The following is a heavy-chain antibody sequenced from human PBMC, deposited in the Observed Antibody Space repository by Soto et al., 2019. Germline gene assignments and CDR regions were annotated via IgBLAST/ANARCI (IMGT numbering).Heavy chain of an antibody. CDR2: ISESGAIT. D-gene: IGHD1-26*01. V-gene: IGHV3-23*01. Sequence: EVHLLESGGGLVQPGGSLRLSCVASGFTFSSYTMYWVRQVPGKGLEWVSDISESGAITHYADPVKGRSTISRDEPKSTLYLQMHTPRGDDTGVYYCATAQYTGRSKALDYWGQGTLVTVST. CDR3: ATAQYTGRSKALDY. CDR1: GFTFSSYT. J-gene: IGHJ4*02.